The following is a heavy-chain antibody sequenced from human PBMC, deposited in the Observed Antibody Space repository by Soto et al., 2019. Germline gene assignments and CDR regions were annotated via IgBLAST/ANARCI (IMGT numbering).Heavy chain of an antibody. CDR3: GGKSPPPSGSYGGGY. V-gene: IGHV1-69*06. CDR1: GGTFSSYA. Sequence: QVQLVQSGAEVKKPGSSVKVSCKASGGTFSSYAISWVRQAPGQGLEWMGGIIPIFGTANYAQKFRGRVTITADKSTSTAYRERSSLRSEARAGYSGGGKSPPPSGSYGGGYWGQGTLVTVSS. CDR2: IIPIFGTA. J-gene: IGHJ4*02. D-gene: IGHD1-26*01.